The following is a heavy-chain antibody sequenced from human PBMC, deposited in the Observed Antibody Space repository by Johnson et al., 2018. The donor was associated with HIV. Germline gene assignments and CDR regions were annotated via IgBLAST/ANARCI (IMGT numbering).Heavy chain of an antibody. CDR1: GFTVSSNY. Sequence: VQLVESGGGLVQPGGSLRLSCAASGFTVSSNYMSWVRQAPGKGLEWVSVISSGGSTYYADSVKGRFTISRDNSKNTLYLQMNSLRAEDTAVYYCAKQLAGHDAFDIWGQGTMVTVSS. CDR3: AKQLAGHDAFDI. D-gene: IGHD6-6*01. J-gene: IGHJ3*02. CDR2: ISSGGST. V-gene: IGHV3-66*02.